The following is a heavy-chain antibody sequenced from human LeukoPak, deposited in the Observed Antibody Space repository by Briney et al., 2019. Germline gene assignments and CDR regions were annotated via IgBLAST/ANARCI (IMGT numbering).Heavy chain of an antibody. V-gene: IGHV3-21*01. D-gene: IGHD3-3*01. CDR2: ISTSSSYI. CDR3: ARDSGPYDFWSGYFLQPYNWFDP. J-gene: IGHJ5*02. CDR1: GFTFSRYS. Sequence: GGSLRLSCAASGFTFSRYSMNWVRQAPGKGLEWVSSISTSSSYIYYADSVKGRFTISRDNAKNSLYLQMNSLRAEDTAVYYCARDSGPYDFWSGYFLQPYNWFDPWGQGTLVTVSS.